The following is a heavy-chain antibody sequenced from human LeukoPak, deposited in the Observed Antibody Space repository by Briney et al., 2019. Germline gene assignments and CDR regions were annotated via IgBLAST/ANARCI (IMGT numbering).Heavy chain of an antibody. D-gene: IGHD3-16*01. J-gene: IGHJ4*02. CDR2: IYYSGST. CDR1: GGSISSGDYY. V-gene: IGHV4-30-4*01. Sequence: PSQTLSLTCTVSGGSISSGDYYWRWVRPPPGKGLEWIGYIYYSGSTYYNPSLKSLVTISVDTSKNQFSLKLSSVTAADTAVYYCARVAKFTDFDYWGQGTLVTVSS. CDR3: ARVAKFTDFDY.